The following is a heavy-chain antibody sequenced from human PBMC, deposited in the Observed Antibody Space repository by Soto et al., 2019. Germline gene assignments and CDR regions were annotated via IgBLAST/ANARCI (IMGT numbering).Heavy chain of an antibody. J-gene: IGHJ4*02. V-gene: IGHV4-59*11. CDR3: ARAYGDSFFDL. CDR1: GGSISGLY. CDR2: IYYSGYT. Sequence: SETLSLTCTVSGGSISGLYWSWIRQPPGKGLECIGFIYYSGYTNYNPSLKSRVTMSVDTSKNQFSLKLSSVTAVDTAVYYCARAYGDSFFDLWGQGTLVTVSS. D-gene: IGHD4-17*01.